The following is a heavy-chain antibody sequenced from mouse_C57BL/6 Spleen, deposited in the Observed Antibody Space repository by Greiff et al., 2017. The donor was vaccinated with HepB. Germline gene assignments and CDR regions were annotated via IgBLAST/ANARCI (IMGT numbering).Heavy chain of an antibody. D-gene: IGHD2-5*01. CDR3: ARSYYSNYDNVDY. CDR2: IYPGSGST. Sequence: QVQLQQPGAELVKPGASVKMSCKASGYTFTSYWITWVKRRPGQGLEWIGDIYPGSGSTNYNEKFKSKATLTVDTSSSTAYMQLSSLTSEDSAVYCCARSYYSNYDNVDYWGEGTTLTVSS. CDR1: GYTFTSYW. J-gene: IGHJ2*01. V-gene: IGHV1-55*01.